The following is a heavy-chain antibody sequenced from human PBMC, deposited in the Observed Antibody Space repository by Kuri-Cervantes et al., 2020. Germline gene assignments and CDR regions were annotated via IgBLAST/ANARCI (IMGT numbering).Heavy chain of an antibody. D-gene: IGHD2-2*01. CDR3: ARDGIVPAALGRDYSTSSALDY. J-gene: IGHJ4*02. V-gene: IGHV1-2*04. CDR1: GYTFTSYY. CDR2: INPNRGVT. Sequence: ASVKVSCKTSGYTFTSYYIHWVRQAPGQGLEWMGWINPNRGVTNYAQKFQGWVTLTRGTSISTAYMELSRLKSDDTAVYYCARDGIVPAALGRDYSTSSALDYWGQGTLVTVS.